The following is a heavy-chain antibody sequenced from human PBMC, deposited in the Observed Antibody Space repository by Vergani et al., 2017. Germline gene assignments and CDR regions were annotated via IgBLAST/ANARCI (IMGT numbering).Heavy chain of an antibody. CDR2: IDHTGRP. CDR1: GGSFTSYH. D-gene: IGHD4-11*01. Sequence: QVQLQQWGGGLLKPSETLSLTCVVNGGSFTSYHWTWIRQSPGEGLEWVGDIDHTGRPDYNPSLKSRLTMSGDKSRSQFSLTLKSVTATDTAIYFCARVNTETNGHLYYYYYMDVWGQGTAVTVS. V-gene: IGHV4-34*01. J-gene: IGHJ6*03. CDR3: ARVNTETNGHLYYYYYMDV.